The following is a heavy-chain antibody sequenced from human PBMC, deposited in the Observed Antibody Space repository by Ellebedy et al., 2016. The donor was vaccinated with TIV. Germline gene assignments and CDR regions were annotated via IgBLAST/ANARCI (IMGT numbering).Heavy chain of an antibody. CDR2: INSDGSGT. D-gene: IGHD6-6*01. Sequence: PGGSLRLSCVASGLSSSNYWTHWVRQVPGKGLVWVSRINSDGSGTSYADSVKGRFRISRDNAENTVSLQMNSLRAEDTAIYYCARDRWAEYTFDIWGQGTMVTVSS. CDR3: ARDRWAEYTFDI. J-gene: IGHJ3*02. V-gene: IGHV3-74*01. CDR1: GLSSSNYW.